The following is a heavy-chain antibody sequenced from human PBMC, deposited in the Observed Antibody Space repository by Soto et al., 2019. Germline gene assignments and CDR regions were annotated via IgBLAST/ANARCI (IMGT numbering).Heavy chain of an antibody. Sequence: SETLSLTCTVSGGSISSGDYYWSWIRQPPGKGLEWIGYIYYSGSTYYNPSLKSRVTISVDTSKNQFSLKLSSVTAADTAVYYCARALPMIAAAGTAPHYFDYWGQGTLVTVSS. V-gene: IGHV4-30-4*01. CDR3: ARALPMIAAAGTAPHYFDY. CDR1: GGSISSGDYY. J-gene: IGHJ4*02. CDR2: IYYSGST. D-gene: IGHD6-13*01.